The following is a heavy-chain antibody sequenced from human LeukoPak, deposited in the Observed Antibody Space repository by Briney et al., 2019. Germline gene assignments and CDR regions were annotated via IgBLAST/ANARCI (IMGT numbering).Heavy chain of an antibody. Sequence: EASVKVSCKASGYTFTGYYIHWVRQAPGQGLEWMGWINPNSGGTNYAQKFQGWVTMTRDTSISTAYMELSRLRSDDTAVYYCARDSSPYDSSGYYDYWGQGTLVTVSS. D-gene: IGHD3-22*01. V-gene: IGHV1-2*04. CDR3: ARDSSPYDSSGYYDY. J-gene: IGHJ4*02. CDR2: INPNSGGT. CDR1: GYTFTGYY.